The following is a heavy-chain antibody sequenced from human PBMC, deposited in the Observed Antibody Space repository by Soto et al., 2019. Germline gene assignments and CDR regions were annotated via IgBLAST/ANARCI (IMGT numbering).Heavy chain of an antibody. J-gene: IGHJ4*02. CDR3: ARAHSSGWYAFVGY. CDR2: INPNSGGT. D-gene: IGHD6-19*01. Sequence: GASVKVSCKASGYTFTGYYMHWVRQAPGQGLEWMGWINPNSGGTNYAQKFQGWVTMTRDTSISTAYMELSRLRSDDTAVYYCARAHSSGWYAFVGYWGQGTLVTVSS. V-gene: IGHV1-2*04. CDR1: GYTFTGYY.